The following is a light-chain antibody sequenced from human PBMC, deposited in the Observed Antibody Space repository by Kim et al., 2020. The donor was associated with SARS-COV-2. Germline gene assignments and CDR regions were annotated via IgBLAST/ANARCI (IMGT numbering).Light chain of an antibody. J-gene: IGLJ2*01. CDR3: QAWDSSTAV. CDR2: QDS. CDR1: KLGDKY. V-gene: IGLV3-1*01. Sequence: PSVAVSPGQTASITCSGDKLGDKYACWYQQKPGQSPVLVIYQDSKRPSGIPERFSGSNSGNTATLTISGTQAMDEADYYCQAWDSSTAVFGGGTQLTVL.